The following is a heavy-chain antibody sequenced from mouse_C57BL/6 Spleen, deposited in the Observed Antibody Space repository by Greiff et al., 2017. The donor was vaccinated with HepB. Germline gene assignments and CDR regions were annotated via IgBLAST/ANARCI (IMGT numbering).Heavy chain of an antibody. CDR3: ARDAGTSYFDY. D-gene: IGHD4-1*01. J-gene: IGHJ2*01. Sequence: EVMLVESGGGLVKPGGSLKLSCAASGFTFSSYAMSWVRQTPEKRLEWVATISDGGSYTYYPDNVKGRFTISRDNAKNKLYLQMSHLKSEDRAMYYCARDAGTSYFDYWGQGTTLTVSS. CDR2: ISDGGSYT. CDR1: GFTFSSYA. V-gene: IGHV5-4*03.